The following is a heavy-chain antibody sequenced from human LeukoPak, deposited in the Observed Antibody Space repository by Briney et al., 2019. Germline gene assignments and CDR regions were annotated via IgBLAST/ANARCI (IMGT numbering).Heavy chain of an antibody. Sequence: ASVKVSCKASGYTFTSYDINWVRQAPGQGLEWMGWMNPTSGHTGYVQKFQGRITMTRDTSVSTAYMELNSLTSEDTAVYYCARSPVGVRKKHDLWGQETLVIVSS. CDR2: MNPTSGHT. CDR1: GYTFTSYD. CDR3: ARSPVGVRKKHDL. D-gene: IGHD3-10*01. V-gene: IGHV1-8*01. J-gene: IGHJ5*02.